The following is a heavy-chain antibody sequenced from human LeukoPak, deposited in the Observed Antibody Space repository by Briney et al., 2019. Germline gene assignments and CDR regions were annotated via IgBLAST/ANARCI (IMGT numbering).Heavy chain of an antibody. CDR2: ISGSGGNT. D-gene: IGHD4-17*01. V-gene: IGHV3-23*01. CDR3: AKDPNGDYVGAFDFQR. Sequence: GGSLRLSCAGSGFIFANYAMVWVRQTPGKGLQWVSAISGSGGNTLYADSVQGRFTMSRDNSKNTLYLQMNSLRAEDTAVYYCAKDPNGDYVGAFDFQRWGQGTQVTVSS. J-gene: IGHJ1*01. CDR1: GFIFANYA.